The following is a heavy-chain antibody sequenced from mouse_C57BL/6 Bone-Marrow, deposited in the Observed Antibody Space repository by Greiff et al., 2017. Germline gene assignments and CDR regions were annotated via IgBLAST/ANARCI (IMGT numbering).Heavy chain of an antibody. CDR2: IDPANGNT. Sequence: VQLKESVAELVRPGASVKLSCTASGINIKNTYMHWVKQRPEQGLEWIGRIDPANGNTKYAPKFQGKATITADTSSNTAYLQLSSLTSEDTAIYYCARYYYYYGRAMDYWGQGTSVTVSS. D-gene: IGHD1-1*01. V-gene: IGHV14-3*01. CDR1: GINIKNTY. J-gene: IGHJ4*01. CDR3: ARYYYYYGRAMDY.